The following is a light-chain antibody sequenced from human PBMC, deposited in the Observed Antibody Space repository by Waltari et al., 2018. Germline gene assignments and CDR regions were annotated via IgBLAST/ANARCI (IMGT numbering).Light chain of an antibody. V-gene: IGLV2-23*02. J-gene: IGLJ3*02. CDR3: CSYAGDSLWV. CDR1: SSDLGCYNL. Sequence: QSALTQPASVSASPGQSITLPCKGTSSDLGCYNLGPWYQQHPGKAPKVMIYDVTKRPSGVSNRFSGSKSGYTASLTVSGLQAEDESDYYCCSYAGDSLWVFGGGTKLTVL. CDR2: DVT.